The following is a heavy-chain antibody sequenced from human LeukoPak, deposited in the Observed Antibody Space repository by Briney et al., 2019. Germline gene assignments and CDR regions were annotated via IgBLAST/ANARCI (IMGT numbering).Heavy chain of an antibody. Sequence: ASVKVSCKASGYTFTSYGISWVRQAPGQGLEWMGWISAYNGNTNYAQKPQGRVTMTTDTSTSTAYMELRSLRSDDTAVYYCARDVTGYYGSGSSNWGQGTLVTVSS. CDR1: GYTFTSYG. D-gene: IGHD3-10*01. CDR2: ISAYNGNT. V-gene: IGHV1-18*01. J-gene: IGHJ4*02. CDR3: ARDVTGYYGSGSSN.